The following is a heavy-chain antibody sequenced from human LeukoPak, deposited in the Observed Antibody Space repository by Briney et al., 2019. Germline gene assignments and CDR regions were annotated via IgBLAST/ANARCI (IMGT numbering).Heavy chain of an antibody. CDR1: GFTFSSYG. CDR2: ISHDGSDS. CDR3: AKELYFGSGSYPDY. V-gene: IGHV3-30*18. D-gene: IGHD3-10*01. J-gene: IGHJ4*02. Sequence: GGSLRLSCAASGFTFSSYGMHWVRQAPGKGLEWVAVISHDGSDSHYADSVKGRFTISRDNSKNTVYLQMSSLRPEDTAVHFCAKELYFGSGSYPDYWGQGTLVRVSS.